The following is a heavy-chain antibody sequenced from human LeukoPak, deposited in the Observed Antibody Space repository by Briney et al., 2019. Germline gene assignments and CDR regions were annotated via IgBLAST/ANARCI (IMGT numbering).Heavy chain of an antibody. CDR2: IYTAGNT. D-gene: IGHD3-22*01. Sequence: GGSLRLSCAASGFIVSHKYMAWVRQAPGKGLEWLSIIYTAGNTVSAESVKGRFIISKDNSRNTVHLQMNSLRDDDTAVYYCARGQIDLLRNYFDSWGPGTLVAVSS. V-gene: IGHV3-66*01. CDR3: ARGQIDLLRNYFDS. J-gene: IGHJ4*02. CDR1: GFIVSHKY.